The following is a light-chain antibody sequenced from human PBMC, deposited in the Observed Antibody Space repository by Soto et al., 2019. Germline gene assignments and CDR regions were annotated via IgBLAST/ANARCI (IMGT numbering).Light chain of an antibody. CDR2: NNN. CDR3: QSYDSSLSGVV. CDR1: SSNIGAGYD. Sequence: QSVLTQTPSVSGAPGQRVTISCTGSSSNIGAGYDVHWYQQLPGTAPKPLIYNNNNRPSGVPDRFSGSKSGTSASLAITGLQADDEADYYCQSYDSSLSGVVFGGGTKVTVL. V-gene: IGLV1-40*01. J-gene: IGLJ2*01.